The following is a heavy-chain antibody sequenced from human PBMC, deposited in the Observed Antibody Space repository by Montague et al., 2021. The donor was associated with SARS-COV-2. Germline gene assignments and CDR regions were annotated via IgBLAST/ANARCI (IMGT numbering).Heavy chain of an antibody. Sequence: LSLSWSASGFTFSSYEMNWVRQAPGKGLEWVSYISSSGSTIYYADSVKGRFTISRDNAKNSLYLQMNSLRAEDTAVYYCARAEMYYDFWSGYPWTFYYFDYWGQGTLVTVSS. CDR1: GFTFSSYE. V-gene: IGHV3-48*03. CDR3: ARAEMYYDFWSGYPWTFYYFDY. CDR2: ISSSGSTI. D-gene: IGHD3-3*01. J-gene: IGHJ4*02.